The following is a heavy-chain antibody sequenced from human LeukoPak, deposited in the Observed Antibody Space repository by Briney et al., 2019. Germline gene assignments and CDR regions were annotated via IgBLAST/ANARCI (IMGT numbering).Heavy chain of an antibody. CDR1: GYTFSSYG. CDR2: ISAYNANT. D-gene: IGHD3-22*01. J-gene: IGHJ3*02. Sequence: ASVKVSCKASGYTFSSYGISWVRQAPGQGLEWMGWISAYNANTHYAQKVQGRVTMTTDSSTTTAYMELSRLRSDDTAVYYCARELPTSTIYDSSTGGAFDIWGQGTMVTVSS. CDR3: ARELPTSTIYDSSTGGAFDI. V-gene: IGHV1-18*01.